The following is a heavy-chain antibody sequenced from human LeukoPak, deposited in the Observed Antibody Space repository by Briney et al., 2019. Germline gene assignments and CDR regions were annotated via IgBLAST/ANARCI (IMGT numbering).Heavy chain of an antibody. J-gene: IGHJ6*02. CDR3: TRVKSPYDFWSGYYIYYYYGMDV. CDR2: IRSKAYGGTT. V-gene: IGHV3-49*04. D-gene: IGHD3-3*01. Sequence: GGSLRLSCVASGFTFSSYWMSWARQAPGKGLEWVGFIRSKAYGGTTEYAASVKGRFTISRDDSKSIAYLQMNSLKTEDTAVYYCTRVKSPYDFWSGYYIYYYYGMDVWGQGTTVTVSS. CDR1: GFTFSSYW.